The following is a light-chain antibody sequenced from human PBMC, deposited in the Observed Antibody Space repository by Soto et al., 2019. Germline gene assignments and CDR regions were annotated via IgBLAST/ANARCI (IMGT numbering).Light chain of an antibody. CDR2: DVT. Sequence: QSALTQPASVSGSPGQSITISCTGTTSDVGGYYYVSWFQQHPGKAPKLIIYDVTKRPSGVPHHFSGSKSGNTASLTISGLQAEDEADYYCCSYAGGYTHVFGTGTKVTVL. CDR1: TSDVGGYYY. V-gene: IGLV2-11*01. CDR3: CSYAGGYTHV. J-gene: IGLJ1*01.